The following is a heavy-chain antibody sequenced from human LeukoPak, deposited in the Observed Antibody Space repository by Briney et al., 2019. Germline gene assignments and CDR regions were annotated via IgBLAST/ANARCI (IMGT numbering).Heavy chain of an antibody. CDR3: ARDLPITIFGVVINYYYGMDV. D-gene: IGHD3-3*01. J-gene: IGHJ6*02. CDR1: GLTFSSYA. Sequence: GGSLRLSCVASGLTFSSYAMTWVRQAPGKGLEWVSSISSSSSYIYYADSVKGRFTISRDNAKNSLYLQMNSLRAEDTAVYYCARDLPITIFGVVINYYYGMDVWGQGTTVTVSS. CDR2: ISSSSSYI. V-gene: IGHV3-21*01.